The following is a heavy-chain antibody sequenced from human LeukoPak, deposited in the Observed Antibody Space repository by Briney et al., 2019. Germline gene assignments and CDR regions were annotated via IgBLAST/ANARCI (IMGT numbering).Heavy chain of an antibody. CDR1: GYTFTGYY. CDR2: INPNSGGT. J-gene: IGHJ5*02. CDR3: ARAPLRSHWFDP. D-gene: IGHD3-3*01. V-gene: IGHV1-2*04. Sequence: GASVKVSCKASGYTFTGYYMHWVRQAPGQGLEWMGWINPNSGGTNYAQKFQGWVTMTRDTSISTAYMELSRLRSEDTAVYYCARAPLRSHWFDPWGQGTLVTVSS.